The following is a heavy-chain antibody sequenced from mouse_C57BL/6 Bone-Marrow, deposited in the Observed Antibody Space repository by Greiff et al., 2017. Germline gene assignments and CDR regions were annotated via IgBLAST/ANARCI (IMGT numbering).Heavy chain of an antibody. J-gene: IGHJ1*03. CDR1: GFTFSDYY. D-gene: IGHD1-1*01. CDR3: ARHYYGSSYPYFDV. CDR2: ISNGGGST. V-gene: IGHV5-12*01. Sequence: EVQGVESGGGLVQPGGSLKLSCAASGFTFSDYYMYWVRQTPEKRLEWVAYISNGGGSTYYPDTVKGRFTISRDNAKNTLYLQMSRLKSEDTAMYYCARHYYGSSYPYFDVWGTGTTVTVSS.